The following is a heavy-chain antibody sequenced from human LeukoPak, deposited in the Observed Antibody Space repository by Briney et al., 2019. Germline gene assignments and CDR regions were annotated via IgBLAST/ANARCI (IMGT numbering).Heavy chain of an antibody. Sequence: ASVKVSCKASGYTFTSYGISWVRQAPGQGLEWMGWISAYNGNTNYAQKLQGRVTMTTDTSTSTAYMELRGLRSDDTAVYYCARVTAARQKYYYYYYYMDVWGKGTTVTVSS. V-gene: IGHV1-18*01. D-gene: IGHD6-6*01. J-gene: IGHJ6*03. CDR3: ARVTAARQKYYYYYYYMDV. CDR2: ISAYNGNT. CDR1: GYTFTSYG.